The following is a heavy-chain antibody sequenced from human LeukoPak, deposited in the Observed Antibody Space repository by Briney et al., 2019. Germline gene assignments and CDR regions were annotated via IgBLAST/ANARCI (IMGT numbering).Heavy chain of an antibody. CDR1: GYSISSGYY. CDR3: ARGGGAYYMDV. J-gene: IGHJ6*03. Sequence: SETLSLTCTVSGYSISSGYYWGWIRQPPGKGLEWIGSIYHSGSTYYNPSLKSRVTISIDTSKNQFSLKLSSVTAADTAVYYCARGGGAYYMDVWDKGTTVTVSS. CDR2: IYHSGST. V-gene: IGHV4-38-2*02.